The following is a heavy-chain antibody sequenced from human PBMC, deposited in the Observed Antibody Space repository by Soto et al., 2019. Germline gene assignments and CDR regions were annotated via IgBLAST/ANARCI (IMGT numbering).Heavy chain of an antibody. CDR3: ARDPALPYSSSWYNYYYYYGMDV. V-gene: IGHV3-33*01. Sequence: VGSLRLSCAASGFTFSSYGMHWVRQAPGKGLEWVAVIWYDGSNKYYADSVKGRFTISRDNSKNTLYLQMNSLRAEDTAVYYCARDPALPYSSSWYNYYYYYGMDVWGQGTTVTVSS. J-gene: IGHJ6*02. D-gene: IGHD6-13*01. CDR2: IWYDGSNK. CDR1: GFTFSSYG.